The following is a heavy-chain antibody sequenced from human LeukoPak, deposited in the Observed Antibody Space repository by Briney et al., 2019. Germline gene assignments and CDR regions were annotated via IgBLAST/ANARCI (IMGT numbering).Heavy chain of an antibody. CDR1: GFTFSSYA. J-gene: IGHJ4*02. CDR3: AKDHSGLRSTGDFDY. V-gene: IGHV3-30-3*01. D-gene: IGHD5/OR15-5a*01. Sequence: GGSLRLSCAASGFTFSSYAMHWVRQAPGKGLEWVAVISYDGSNKYYADSVKGRFTISRDNSKNTLYLQMNSLRAEDTAVYYCAKDHSGLRSTGDFDYWGQGTLVTVSS. CDR2: ISYDGSNK.